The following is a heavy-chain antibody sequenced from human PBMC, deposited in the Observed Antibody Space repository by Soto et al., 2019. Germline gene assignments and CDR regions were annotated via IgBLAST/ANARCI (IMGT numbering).Heavy chain of an antibody. V-gene: IGHV4-30-2*01. J-gene: IGHJ4*02. Sequence: SETLCLTCTVSSGSISSGGYYWSWIRQHPGKGLEWIGYIYHSGSTYYNPSLKSRVTISLDRSKKQFSLKLSSVTAAETAVYYCARGMTTVTTLDYWGQGTLVTVS. CDR2: IYHSGST. D-gene: IGHD4-17*01. CDR1: SGSISSGGYY. CDR3: ARGMTTVTTLDY.